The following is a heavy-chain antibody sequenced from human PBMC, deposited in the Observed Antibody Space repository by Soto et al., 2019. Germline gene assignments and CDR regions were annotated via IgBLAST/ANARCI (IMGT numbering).Heavy chain of an antibody. CDR2: IYSGGST. Sequence: EVQLVETGGGLIQPGGSLRLSCAASGFTVSSNYMSWVRQAPGKGLEWVSIIYSGGSTYYADSVKGRFTISRDNSKNTLYLQMNSLRAEDTAVYYCARGGRSAVATKQGAEYFQHWGQGTLVTVSS. CDR3: ARGGRSAVATKQGAEYFQH. V-gene: IGHV3-53*02. J-gene: IGHJ1*01. D-gene: IGHD5-12*01. CDR1: GFTVSSNY.